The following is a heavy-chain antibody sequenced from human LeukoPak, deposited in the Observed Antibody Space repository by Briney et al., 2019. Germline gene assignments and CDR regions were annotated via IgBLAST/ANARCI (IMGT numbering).Heavy chain of an antibody. J-gene: IGHJ6*03. CDR2: MSTSGITI. CDR3: ARFEATTVGMDV. V-gene: IGHV3-48*04. CDR1: GFTLGSYW. D-gene: IGHD4-23*01. Sequence: GGSLILSSAASGFTLGSYWTRWLRPAAGRGREWVSYMSTSGITIYYADSVKGRFTISRHNAKNSLYLQMNSLRAEDTAVYYCARFEATTVGMDVWGKGTTVTVSS.